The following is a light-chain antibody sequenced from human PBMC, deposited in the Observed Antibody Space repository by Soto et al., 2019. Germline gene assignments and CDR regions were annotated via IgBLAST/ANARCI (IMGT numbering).Light chain of an antibody. J-gene: IGLJ3*02. Sequence: QPVLTQSPSASASLGASVKLTCTLSSGHSSYAIAWHQQQPEKGPRYLMKLNNDGSHSKGDGIPDRFSGSSSGAERYLTISSLQSEDEADYYCQTWVTGSWVFGGGTKVTVL. CDR3: QTWVTGSWV. V-gene: IGLV4-69*01. CDR1: SGHSSYA. CDR2: LNNDGSH.